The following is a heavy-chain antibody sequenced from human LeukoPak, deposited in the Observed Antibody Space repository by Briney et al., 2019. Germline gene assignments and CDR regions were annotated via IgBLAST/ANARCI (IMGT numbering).Heavy chain of an antibody. CDR3: AKDTLDFWSGYCMGAFDI. Sequence: PGGSLRLSCAASGFTFDDYAMHWVRQAPGKGLEWVSLISGDGGSTYYADSVKGRFTISRDNSKNSLYLQMNSLGTEDTALYYCAKDTLDFWSGYCMGAFDIWGQGTMVTVSS. J-gene: IGHJ3*02. CDR2: ISGDGGST. D-gene: IGHD3-3*01. CDR1: GFTFDDYA. V-gene: IGHV3-43*02.